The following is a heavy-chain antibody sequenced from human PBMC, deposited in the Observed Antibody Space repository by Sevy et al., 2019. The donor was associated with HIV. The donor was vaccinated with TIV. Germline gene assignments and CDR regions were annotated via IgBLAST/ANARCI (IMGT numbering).Heavy chain of an antibody. CDR3: ARDPRDYYDSSGYDFDY. CDR1: GFTFSDYY. V-gene: IGHV3-11*04. Sequence: GGSLRLSCAASGFTFSDYYMSWIRQAPGKGLEWVSYISSSGSTIDYADSVKGRFTISRDNAKNSLYLQMNSLRAEDTAVYYCARDPRDYYDSSGYDFDYWGQGTLVTVSS. D-gene: IGHD3-22*01. CDR2: ISSSGSTI. J-gene: IGHJ4*02.